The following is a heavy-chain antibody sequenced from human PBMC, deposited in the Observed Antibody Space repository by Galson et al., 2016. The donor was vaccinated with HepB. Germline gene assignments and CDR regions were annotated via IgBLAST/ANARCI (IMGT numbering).Heavy chain of an antibody. D-gene: IGHD1-26*01. J-gene: IGHJ4*02. V-gene: IGHV3-21*01. CDR3: ARQGSGSYYPLYYFDS. CDR2: ISGSSSYI. CDR1: GFTFSVYT. Sequence: SLRLSCAASGFTFSVYTMNWVRQAPGKGLEWVSSISGSSSYIYYADSVKGRFTISRDNAKKSMYLQMNSLRAEDTAVYYCARQGSGSYYPLYYFDSWGQGTRVTVSS.